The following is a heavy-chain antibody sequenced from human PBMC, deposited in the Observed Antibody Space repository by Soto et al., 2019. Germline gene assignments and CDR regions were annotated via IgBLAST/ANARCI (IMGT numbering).Heavy chain of an antibody. Sequence: QVQLVQSGAEVKKPGASVKVSCKASGYTITSYDINWVRQATGQGLEWMGWMNPNSGNTGYAQKFQGRVTMTRNTSISTAYMELSSLRSEDTAVYYCARATYYYDSSGYYYSYYYYGMDVWGQGTTVTVSS. CDR3: ARATYYYDSSGYYYSYYYYGMDV. D-gene: IGHD3-22*01. J-gene: IGHJ6*02. CDR1: GYTITSYD. CDR2: MNPNSGNT. V-gene: IGHV1-8*01.